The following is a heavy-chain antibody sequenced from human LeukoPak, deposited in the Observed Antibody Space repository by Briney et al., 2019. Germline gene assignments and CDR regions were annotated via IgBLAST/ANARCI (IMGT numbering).Heavy chain of an antibody. CDR1: GFTFSSYG. CDR2: IWYDGSNK. D-gene: IGHD5-18*01. V-gene: IGHV3-33*01. Sequence: GGSLRLSCAASGFTFSSYGMHWVRQAPGKGLEWVAVIWYDGSNKYYADSVKGRFTISRDNSKNTLYLQMNSLRAEDTAVYYCARSYGFLRYFDYWGQGTLVTVSS. J-gene: IGHJ4*02. CDR3: ARSYGFLRYFDY.